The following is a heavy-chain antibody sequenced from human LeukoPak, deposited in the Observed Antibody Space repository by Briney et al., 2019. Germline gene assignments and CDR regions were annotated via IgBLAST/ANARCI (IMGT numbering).Heavy chain of an antibody. CDR1: GGSISSGGYY. J-gene: IGHJ4*02. CDR3: ARDIYSMAVAGNFDY. D-gene: IGHD6-19*01. CDR2: IYYSGST. V-gene: IGHV4-39*07. Sequence: PSETLSLTCTVSGGSISSGGYYWSWIRQPPGKGLEWIGSIYYSGSTYYNPSLKSRVTISVDTSKNQFSLKLSSVTAADTAVYYCARDIYSMAVAGNFDYWGQGTLVTVSS.